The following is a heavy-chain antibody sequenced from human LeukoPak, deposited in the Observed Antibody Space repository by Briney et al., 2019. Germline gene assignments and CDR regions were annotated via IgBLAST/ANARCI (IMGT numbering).Heavy chain of an antibody. CDR3: ARGNYGDYVWPEYFQH. D-gene: IGHD4-17*01. J-gene: IGHJ1*01. Sequence: GASVKVSCKASGYTFTNYAMQWVRQAPGQRPEWMGWITAGNGNTKYSQKFQGRVTITRDTSSSIAYMELISLRSEDTAMYYCARGNYGDYVWPEYFQHWGQGTLVTVSS. CDR2: ITAGNGNT. V-gene: IGHV1-3*01. CDR1: GYTFTNYA.